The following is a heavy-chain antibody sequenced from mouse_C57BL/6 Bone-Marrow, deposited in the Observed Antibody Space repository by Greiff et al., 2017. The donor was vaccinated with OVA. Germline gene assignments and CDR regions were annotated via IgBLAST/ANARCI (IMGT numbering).Heavy chain of an antibody. CDR2: IYPGNSDT. J-gene: IGHJ3*01. CDR3: TRSSEAYYSNFQAWFAY. Sequence: VQLQQSGTVLARPGASVKMSCKTSGYTFTSYWMHWVKQRPGQGLEWIGAIYPGNSDTSYNQKFKGKAKLTAVTSASTAYMELSSLTNEDSAVYYCTRSSEAYYSNFQAWFAYWGQGTLVTVSA. V-gene: IGHV1-5*01. D-gene: IGHD2-5*01. CDR1: GYTFTSYW.